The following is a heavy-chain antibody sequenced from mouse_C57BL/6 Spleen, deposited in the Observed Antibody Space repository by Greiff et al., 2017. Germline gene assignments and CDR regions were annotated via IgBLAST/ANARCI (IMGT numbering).Heavy chain of an antibody. CDR1: GYAFSSSW. D-gene: IGHD2-4*01. J-gene: IGHJ1*03. V-gene: IGHV1-82*01. CDR2: IYPGDGDT. Sequence: QVQLQQSGPELVKPGASVKISCKASGYAFSSSWMNWVKQRPGKGLEWIGRIYPGDGDTNYNGKFKGKATLTADKSSSTAYMQLSSLTSEDSAVYFCARYDYDGYWYFDVWGTGTTVTGSS. CDR3: ARYDYDGYWYFDV.